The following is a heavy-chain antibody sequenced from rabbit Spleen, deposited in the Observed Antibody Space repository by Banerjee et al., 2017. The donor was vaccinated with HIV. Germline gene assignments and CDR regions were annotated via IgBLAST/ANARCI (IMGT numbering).Heavy chain of an antibody. V-gene: IGHV1S45*01. J-gene: IGHJ4*01. CDR1: GLDFSSSYW. D-gene: IGHD8-1*01. Sequence: QEQLVESGGDLVQPEGSLTLTCKASGLDFSSSYWICWVRQAPGKGLEWIACIDTSDGDPDYANWPKGRFTISKASSTTVTLQMTSLTAADTATYFCARDAGSGAYIDVYFDLWGPGTLVTVS. CDR3: ARDAGSGAYIDVYFDL. CDR2: IDTSDGDP.